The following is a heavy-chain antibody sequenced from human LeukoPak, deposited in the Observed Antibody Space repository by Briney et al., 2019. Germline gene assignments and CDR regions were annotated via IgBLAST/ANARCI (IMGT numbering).Heavy chain of an antibody. CDR3: AREGYYDFWSGYYTNYYYGMDV. D-gene: IGHD3-3*01. CDR1: GFNFSAYT. CDR2: ITGSSSTI. Sequence: GGSLRLSCAVSGFNFSAYTMNWVRQAPGKGLEWVSSITGSSSTINYADSVKGRFTISRDNAKNSLYLQMNSLRAEDTAVYYCAREGYYDFWSGYYTNYYYGMDVWGQGTTVTVSS. V-gene: IGHV3-48*01. J-gene: IGHJ6*02.